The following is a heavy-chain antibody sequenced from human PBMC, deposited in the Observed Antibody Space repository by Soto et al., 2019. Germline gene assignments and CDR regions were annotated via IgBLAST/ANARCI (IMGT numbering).Heavy chain of an antibody. CDR2: IYYSGST. CDR3: AREGYDSSGLGTY. J-gene: IGHJ4*02. CDR1: GGSISSGGYY. Sequence: SETLSLTCTVSGGSISSGGYYWSWIRQHPGKGLEWIGYIYYSGSTYYNPSLKSRVTISVDTPKNQFSLKLSSVTAADTAVYYCAREGYDSSGLGTYWGQGTLVTVSS. V-gene: IGHV4-31*03. D-gene: IGHD3-22*01.